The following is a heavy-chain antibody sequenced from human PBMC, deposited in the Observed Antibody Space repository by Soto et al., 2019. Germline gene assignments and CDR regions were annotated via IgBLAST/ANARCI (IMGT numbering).Heavy chain of an antibody. D-gene: IGHD6-13*01. CDR3: VKPAFSSSLFFDS. CDR2: VSYDGSTE. CDR1: GFAFSTSG. J-gene: IGHJ4*02. Sequence: QVHLVESGGGVVQPGRSLRLSCAASGFAFSTSGMHWVRQAPGKGLEWVAVVSYDGSTEDYADSVKGRFTISRDNSKNTLYLQMNSLRIEDTAVYHCVKPAFSSSLFFDSWGQGALVSVSS. V-gene: IGHV3-30*18.